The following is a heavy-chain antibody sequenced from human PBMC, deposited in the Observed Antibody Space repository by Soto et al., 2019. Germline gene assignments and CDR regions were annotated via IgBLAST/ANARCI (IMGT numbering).Heavy chain of an antibody. J-gene: IGHJ2*01. CDR2: IYYSGST. D-gene: IGHD4-17*01. Sequence: QVQLQESGPGLVKPSETLSLTCTVSGGSISSYYWSWIRQPPGKGLEWIGYIYYSGSTNYNPSLKSRVTISVDTSTNQFSLKLSSVTAADTAVYYCAMNDYGDPHWYFDLWGRGTLVTVSS. CDR3: AMNDYGDPHWYFDL. CDR1: GGSISSYY. V-gene: IGHV4-59*08.